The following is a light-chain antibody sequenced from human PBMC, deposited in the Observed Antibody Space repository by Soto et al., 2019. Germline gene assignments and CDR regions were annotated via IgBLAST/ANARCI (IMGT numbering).Light chain of an antibody. CDR2: GNS. V-gene: IGLV1-40*01. Sequence: QSVLTQPPSVSGAPGQRVTISCTGSSSNIGAGFDVHWYHQNAGTAPKLLIYGNSNRPPGVPDRFSGSKSGTSASLAINGLHAEDGAHYYCQSYDNGLSGSWVFGGGTQLTVL. CDR3: QSYDNGLSGSWV. CDR1: SSNIGAGFD. J-gene: IGLJ3*02.